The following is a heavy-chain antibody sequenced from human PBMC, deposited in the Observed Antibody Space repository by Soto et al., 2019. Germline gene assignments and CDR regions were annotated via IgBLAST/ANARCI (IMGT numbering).Heavy chain of an antibody. V-gene: IGHV5-10-1*01. Sequence: GESLKISCKGSGYSFAGYWITGVRQTPGKGVEWMGRIDPSDSQTYYSPSFRGHVTISVTKSITTVFLQWSSLRSSHTAMYYFARQIYDSDTGPNFQYYFDSWGQGTPVTVSS. J-gene: IGHJ4*02. CDR1: GYSFAGYW. CDR3: ARQIYDSDTGPNFQYYFDS. CDR2: IDPSDSQT. D-gene: IGHD3-22*01.